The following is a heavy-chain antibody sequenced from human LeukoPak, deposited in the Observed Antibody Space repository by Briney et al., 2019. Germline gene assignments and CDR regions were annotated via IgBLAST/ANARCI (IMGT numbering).Heavy chain of an antibody. Sequence: SETLSLTCTVSGGSISSSSYYWGWIRQPPGKGLTWIGSIYYSGSTYYNPSLKSRVTISVDTSKNQFSLKLSSVTAADTAVYYCARRIRGYSYGYVDYWGQGTLVTVSS. CDR3: ARRIRGYSYGYVDY. CDR1: GGSISSSSYY. CDR2: IYYSGST. V-gene: IGHV4-39*01. D-gene: IGHD5-18*01. J-gene: IGHJ4*02.